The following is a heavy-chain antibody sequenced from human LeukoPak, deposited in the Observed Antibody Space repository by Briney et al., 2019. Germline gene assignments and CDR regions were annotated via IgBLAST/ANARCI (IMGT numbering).Heavy chain of an antibody. J-gene: IGHJ4*02. Sequence: GASVKVSCKASGGTFSSYAISWVRQAPGQGLEWMGGIIPIFGTANYAQKFQGRVTITADESTSTAYMELSSLRSEDTAVYYCARDRGDSLVGADFDSWGQGTLVTVSS. D-gene: IGHD1-26*01. V-gene: IGHV1-69*13. CDR2: IIPIFGTA. CDR1: GGTFSSYA. CDR3: ARDRGDSLVGADFDS.